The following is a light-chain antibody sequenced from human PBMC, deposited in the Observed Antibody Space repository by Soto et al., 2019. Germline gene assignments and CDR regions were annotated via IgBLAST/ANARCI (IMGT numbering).Light chain of an antibody. CDR3: AAWDASLGGFYV. CDR2: SNN. Sequence: QSVLTQPPSASGTPGQRVTISCSGSNSNIGRNTVNWYQHLPGSAPKLLIYSNNHRPSGVPDRFSASKAGASASLAISGLQSEDEGDYYCAAWDASLGGFYVFGSGTKVTVL. V-gene: IGLV1-44*01. CDR1: NSNIGRNT. J-gene: IGLJ1*01.